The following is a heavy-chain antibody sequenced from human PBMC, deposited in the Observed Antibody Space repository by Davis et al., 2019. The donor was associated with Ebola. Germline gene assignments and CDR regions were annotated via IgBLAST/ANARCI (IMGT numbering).Heavy chain of an antibody. CDR3: AKDNYDILTGYPTYYFDY. J-gene: IGHJ4*02. CDR1: GFTFDDYA. D-gene: IGHD3-9*01. V-gene: IGHV3-9*01. Sequence: PGGSLRLSCAASGFTFDDYAMHWVRQAPGKGLEWVSGITWNSGSLGYADSVKGRFTISRDNAKNSLYLQMNSLRAEDTALYYCAKDNYDILTGYPTYYFDYWGQGTLVTVSS. CDR2: ITWNSGSL.